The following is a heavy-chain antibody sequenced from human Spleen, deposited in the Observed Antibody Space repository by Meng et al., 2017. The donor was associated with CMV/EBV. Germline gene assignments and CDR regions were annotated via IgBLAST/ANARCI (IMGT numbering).Heavy chain of an antibody. CDR2: IKSDGSTT. CDR3: ARDHYGSGSYYSHYYYYGMDV. J-gene: IGHJ6*02. D-gene: IGHD3-10*01. V-gene: IGHV3-74*01. CDR1: GFTFSSYW. Sequence: GESLKISCAASGFTFSSYWMHWVRQAPGKGLVWVSRIKSDGSTTDYADSVKGRFTISRDNAKNTLYLQMNSLRAEDTAVYYCARDHYGSGSYYSHYYYYGMDVWGQGTTVTVSS.